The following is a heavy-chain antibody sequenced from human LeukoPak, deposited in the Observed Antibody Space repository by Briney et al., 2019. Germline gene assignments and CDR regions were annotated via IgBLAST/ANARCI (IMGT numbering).Heavy chain of an antibody. D-gene: IGHD4-17*01. CDR3: ARGWLTVSGRYYFDY. Sequence: SETLSLTCTVPGGSISSYYWSWIRQPPGKGLEWIGYIYYSGSTYYNPSLKSRVTISVDTSKNQFSLKLSSVTAADTAVYYCARGWLTVSGRYYFDYWGQGTLVTVSS. V-gene: IGHV4-59*12. J-gene: IGHJ4*02. CDR2: IYYSGST. CDR1: GGSISSYY.